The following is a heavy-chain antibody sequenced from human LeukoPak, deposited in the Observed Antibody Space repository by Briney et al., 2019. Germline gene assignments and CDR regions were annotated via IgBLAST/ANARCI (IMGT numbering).Heavy chain of an antibody. CDR1: GFTFSSYG. CDR2: IWYDGSNK. D-gene: IGHD3-22*01. Sequence: GGSLRLSCAASGFTFSSYGMHWVRQAPGKGLEWVAVIWYDGSNKYYADSVKGRFTISRDNSKNTLYLQMNSLRAEDTAVYYCARGLYYYDSSGYYYSDFDYWGQGTLVTVSS. J-gene: IGHJ4*02. V-gene: IGHV3-33*01. CDR3: ARGLYYYDSSGYYYSDFDY.